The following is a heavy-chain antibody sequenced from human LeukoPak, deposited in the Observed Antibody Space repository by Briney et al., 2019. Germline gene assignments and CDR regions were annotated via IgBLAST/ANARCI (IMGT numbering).Heavy chain of an antibody. J-gene: IGHJ4*02. V-gene: IGHV3-66*01. D-gene: IGHD6-13*01. CDR1: GFTVRSSY. Sequence: GGSLRLSCAASGFTVRSSYMGWVRQAPGKGLEWVSVIYAGGSTYYADSVKGRFTISRDNSKNTLYLQMSSLRAEDTAVYYCAREGSSSWNVDYWGQGALVTVSS. CDR3: AREGSSSWNVDY. CDR2: IYAGGST.